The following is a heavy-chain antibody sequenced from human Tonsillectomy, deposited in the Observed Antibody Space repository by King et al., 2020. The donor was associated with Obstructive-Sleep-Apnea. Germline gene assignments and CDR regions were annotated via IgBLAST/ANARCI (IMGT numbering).Heavy chain of an antibody. J-gene: IGHJ5*02. CDR3: ARVGTMVRGEIDRWFDP. CDR2: IYYSGST. CDR1: GGSISSRSYY. D-gene: IGHD3-10*01. Sequence: QLQESGPGLAKPSETLSLTCTVSGGSISSRSYYWGWIRQPPGKGLEWIGSIYYSGSTYYNPSLKSRVTISVDTSKNQFSLKLSSVTAADTAVYYCARVGTMVRGEIDRWFDPWGQGTLVTVSS. V-gene: IGHV4-39*07.